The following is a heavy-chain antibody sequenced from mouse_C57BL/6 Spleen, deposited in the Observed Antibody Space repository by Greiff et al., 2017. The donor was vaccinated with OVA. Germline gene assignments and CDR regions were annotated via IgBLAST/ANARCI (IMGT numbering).Heavy chain of an antibody. CDR1: GFTFSDYG. Sequence: DVMLVESGGGLVKPGGSLKLSCAASGFTFSDYGMHWVRQAPEKGLEWVAYISSGSSTIYYADTVKGRFTISRDNAKNTLFLQMTSLRSEDTAMYYCAREDDYDAFFAYWGQGTLVTVSA. CDR3: AREDDYDAFFAY. J-gene: IGHJ3*01. CDR2: ISSGSSTI. V-gene: IGHV5-17*01. D-gene: IGHD2-4*01.